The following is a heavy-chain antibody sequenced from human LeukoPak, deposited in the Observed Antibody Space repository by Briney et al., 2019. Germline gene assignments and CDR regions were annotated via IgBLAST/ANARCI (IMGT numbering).Heavy chain of an antibody. CDR1: GGTFSSYA. Sequence: ASVKVSCKASGGTFSSYAISWVRQAPGQGLEWMGGIIPIFGTANYAQKFQGRVTITADESTSTAYMELSSLRSEDTAVYYCARGGNHVLRFLEWLYYLDYWGQGTLVTVSS. CDR3: ARGGNHVLRFLEWLYYLDY. D-gene: IGHD3-3*01. V-gene: IGHV1-69*13. J-gene: IGHJ4*02. CDR2: IIPIFGTA.